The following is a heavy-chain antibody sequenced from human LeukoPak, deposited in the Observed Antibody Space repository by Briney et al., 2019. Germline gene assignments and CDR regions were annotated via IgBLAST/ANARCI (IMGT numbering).Heavy chain of an antibody. CDR3: ARDGDYDFWSGSRYGMDV. CDR2: IWYDGSNK. CDR1: GFTFSSYG. Sequence: GGSLRLSCAASGFTFSSYGMHWARQAPGKGLEWVAVIWYDGSNKYYADSVKGRFTISRDNSKNTLYLQMNSLRAEDTAVYYCARDGDYDFWSGSRYGMDVWGQGTTVTVSS. J-gene: IGHJ6*02. V-gene: IGHV3-33*01. D-gene: IGHD3-3*01.